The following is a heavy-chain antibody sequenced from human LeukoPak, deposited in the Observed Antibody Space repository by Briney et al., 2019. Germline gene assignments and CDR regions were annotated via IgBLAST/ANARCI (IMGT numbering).Heavy chain of an antibody. CDR1: GYTFTSYG. CDR2: ISAYNGNT. J-gene: IGHJ4*02. Sequence: ASVKVSCKASGYTFTSYGISWVRQAPGRGLEWMGWISAYNGNTNYAQKLQGRVTMTTDTSTSTAYMELRSLRSDDTAVYYCARTYCSSTSCYWVFDYWGQGTLVTVSS. V-gene: IGHV1-18*04. D-gene: IGHD2-2*01. CDR3: ARTYCSSTSCYWVFDY.